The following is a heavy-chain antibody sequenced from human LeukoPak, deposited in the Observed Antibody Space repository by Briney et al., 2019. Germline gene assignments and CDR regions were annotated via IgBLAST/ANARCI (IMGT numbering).Heavy chain of an antibody. Sequence: ASVKVSCKASGYTFTSYYMHWVRQAPGQGLEWMGIINPSGGSTSYAQKFQGRVTMTRDMSTGTVYMELSSLRSEDTAVYYCARDEEQWLNDYWGQGTLVTVSS. CDR3: ARDEEQWLNDY. D-gene: IGHD6-19*01. CDR1: GYTFTSYY. CDR2: INPSGGST. V-gene: IGHV1-46*01. J-gene: IGHJ4*02.